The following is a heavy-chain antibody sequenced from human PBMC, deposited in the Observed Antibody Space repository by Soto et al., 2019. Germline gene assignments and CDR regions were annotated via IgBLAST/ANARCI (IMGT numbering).Heavy chain of an antibody. Sequence: GGSLRLSCAASGFTFSSYSMNWVRQAPGKGLEWVSSISSSSSYIYYADSVKGRFTISRDNAKNSLYLQMNSLRDEDTAVYYCARDLWFGESDYYYGMDVWGQGTTVTVSS. CDR3: ARDLWFGESDYYYGMDV. V-gene: IGHV3-21*01. CDR1: GFTFSSYS. D-gene: IGHD3-10*01. CDR2: ISSSSSYI. J-gene: IGHJ6*02.